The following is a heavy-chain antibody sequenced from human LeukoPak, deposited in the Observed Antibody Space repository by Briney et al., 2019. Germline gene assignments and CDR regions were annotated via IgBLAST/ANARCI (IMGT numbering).Heavy chain of an antibody. V-gene: IGHV3-23*01. CDR1: GFTFSNYA. CDR2: ISDSGVTA. Sequence: GGSLRLSCAASGFTFSNYAMSWVRQAPGQGLDWVSAISDSGVTAYYADSVKGRFTISRDNSKSTLYLQMNSLRAEDTAVYYCANLNAPYWGNFDYWGQGTLVTVSS. J-gene: IGHJ4*02. D-gene: IGHD3-16*01. CDR3: ANLNAPYWGNFDY.